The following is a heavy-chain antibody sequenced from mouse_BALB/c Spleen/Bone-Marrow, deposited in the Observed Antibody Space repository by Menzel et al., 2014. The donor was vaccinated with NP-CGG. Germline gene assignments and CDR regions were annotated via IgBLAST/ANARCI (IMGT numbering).Heavy chain of an antibody. D-gene: IGHD1-1*01. CDR1: GFTFSSFG. CDR2: ISSGSSTI. V-gene: IGHV5-17*02. Sequence: EVKVVESGRGLVQPGGSRKLSCAASGFTFSSFGMHWVRQAPEKGLEWVAYISSGSSTIYYGDTVMGRFTISRDNPKNTLFLQMTSLRSEDTATYYCVRSGSSSGYFDYWGQGTTLTVSS. CDR3: VRSGSSSGYFDY. J-gene: IGHJ2*01.